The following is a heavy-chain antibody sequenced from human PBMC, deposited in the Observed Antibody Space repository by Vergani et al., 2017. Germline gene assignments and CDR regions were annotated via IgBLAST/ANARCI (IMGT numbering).Heavy chain of an antibody. Sequence: QVQLVESGGGVVQPGTSLRLSCVVSGFALNRHAMYWVRQAPGKGLEWVVGISFDGTNEYYPDLVKGRFTISRDIAKNTLYLQVRRLRLEGTGVYHCVRCCDLNAGGRCHTGACDYRGQGSRVTVSS. D-gene: IGHD2-15*01. CDR3: VRCCDLNAGGRCHTGACDY. CDR2: ISFDGTNE. CDR1: GFALNRHA. J-gene: IGHJ4*02. V-gene: IGHV3-30-3*01.